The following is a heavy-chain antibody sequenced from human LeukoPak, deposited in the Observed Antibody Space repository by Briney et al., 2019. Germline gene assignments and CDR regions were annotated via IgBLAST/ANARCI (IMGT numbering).Heavy chain of an antibody. CDR1: GFTFSSYS. J-gene: IGHJ6*03. CDR2: ISSSSSTI. D-gene: IGHD1-1*01. CDR3: ARNDMAGHYYMDV. V-gene: IGHV3-48*01. Sequence: GGSLRLSCAASGFTFSSYSMNWVRQAPGKGLEWVSYISSSSSTIYYADSVKGRFTISRDNAKNSLYLQMNSLRAEDTAVYYCARNDMAGHYYMDVWGKGTTVTVSS.